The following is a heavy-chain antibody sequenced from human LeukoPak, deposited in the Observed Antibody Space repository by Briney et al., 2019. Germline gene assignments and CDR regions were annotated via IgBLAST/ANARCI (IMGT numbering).Heavy chain of an antibody. D-gene: IGHD4-11*01. CDR1: GNYW. V-gene: IGHV3-74*01. J-gene: IGHJ4*02. Sequence: GGSLRLSCAASGNYWTHWVRQAPGKGLVWVSHINSDGSWTSYADSVKGRFTISRDNAKNSLYLQMNSLRAEDTAVYYCARRYSNSFDYWGQGTLVTVSS. CDR2: INSDGSWT. CDR3: ARRYSNSFDY.